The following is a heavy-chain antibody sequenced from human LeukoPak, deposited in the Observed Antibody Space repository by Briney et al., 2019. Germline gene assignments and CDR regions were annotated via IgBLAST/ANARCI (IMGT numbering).Heavy chain of an antibody. CDR2: INHSGST. V-gene: IGHV4-34*01. CDR3: ARGEQQLVFAH. Sequence: SETLSLTCAVYGGSFSGYYWSWIRQPPGKGLEWIGEINHSGSTNYNPSLKSRVTISVDTSKNQFSLKLSSVTAADTAVYYCARGEQQLVFAHWGQGTLVTVSS. D-gene: IGHD6-13*01. CDR1: GGSFSGYY. J-gene: IGHJ4*02.